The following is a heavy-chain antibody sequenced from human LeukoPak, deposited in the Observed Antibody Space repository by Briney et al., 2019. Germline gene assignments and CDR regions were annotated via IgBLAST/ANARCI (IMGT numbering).Heavy chain of an antibody. CDR2: INPSGGST. D-gene: IGHD3-10*01. Sequence: GASVRVSCKASGYTFTSYCMHWVRHAPGQGLEWMGIINPSGGSTSYAQKFQGRVTMTRDTSTSTVYMELSSLRSEDTAVYYCARAMADFSYFDYWGQGTLVTVSS. J-gene: IGHJ4*02. V-gene: IGHV1-46*01. CDR3: ARAMADFSYFDY. CDR1: GYTFTSYC.